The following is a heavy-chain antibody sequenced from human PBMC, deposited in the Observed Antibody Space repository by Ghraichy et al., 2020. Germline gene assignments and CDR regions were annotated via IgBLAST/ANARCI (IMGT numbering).Heavy chain of an antibody. CDR1: GGSISSYY. J-gene: IGHJ4*02. CDR2: IYTSGST. Sequence: SETLSLTCTVSGGSISSYYWSWIRQPPGKGLEWIGYIYTSGSTNYNPSLKSRVTISVDTSKNQFSLKLSSVTAADTAVYYCARLGSYEGTPFDYWGQGTLVTVSS. CDR3: ARLGSYEGTPFDY. V-gene: IGHV4-4*09. D-gene: IGHD1-26*01.